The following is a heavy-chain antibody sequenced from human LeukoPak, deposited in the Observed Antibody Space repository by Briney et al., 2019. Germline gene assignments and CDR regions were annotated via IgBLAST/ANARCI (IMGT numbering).Heavy chain of an antibody. CDR1: GFTFSSYA. CDR3: AKFLPTHIVVANYYFDY. Sequence: GGSLRLSXAASGFTFSSYAMSWVRQAPGKGLEWVSAISGSGGSTYYADSVRGRFTISRDNSKNTLYLQMNSLRAEDTAVYYCAKFLPTHIVVANYYFDYWGQGTLVTVSS. D-gene: IGHD2-21*01. CDR2: ISGSGGST. J-gene: IGHJ4*02. V-gene: IGHV3-23*01.